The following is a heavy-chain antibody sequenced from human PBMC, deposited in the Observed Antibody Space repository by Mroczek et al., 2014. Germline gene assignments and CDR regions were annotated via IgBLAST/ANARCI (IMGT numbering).Heavy chain of an antibody. J-gene: IGHJ5*02. CDR2: IYYSGST. Sequence: QVQLVESGPGLVKPSETLSLTCTVSGGSISSYYWSWIRQPPGKGLEWIGYIYYSGSTNYNPSLKSRVTISVDTSKNQFSLKLSSVTAADTAVYYCARHISRITMVRGVIGWFDPWGQGTLVTVSS. D-gene: IGHD3-10*01. CDR1: GGSISSYY. CDR3: ARHISRITMVRGVIGWFDP. V-gene: IGHV4-59*01.